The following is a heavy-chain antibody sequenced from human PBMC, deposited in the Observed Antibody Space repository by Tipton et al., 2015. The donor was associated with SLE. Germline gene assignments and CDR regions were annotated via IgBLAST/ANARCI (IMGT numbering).Heavy chain of an antibody. CDR2: TYYSEST. V-gene: IGHV4-59*08. J-gene: IGHJ2*01. CDR3: ARHASGVYWYFDL. Sequence: TLSLTCIVSSGSISSNHWSWIRQPPGKGLEWIGYTYYSESTKYNPSLKSRATIPVDTSKNQFSLKLSSVTAADTAVYYCARHASGVYWYFDLWGRGTQVTVSS. D-gene: IGHD3-10*01. CDR1: SGSISSNH.